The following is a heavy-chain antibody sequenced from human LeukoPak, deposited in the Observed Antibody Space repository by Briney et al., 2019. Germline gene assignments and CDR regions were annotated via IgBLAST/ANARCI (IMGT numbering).Heavy chain of an antibody. J-gene: IGHJ4*02. Sequence: GGSLRLSCAVSGFTFSSYSMNWVRQAPGKGLEWVSSISSSSSYIYYADSVKGQFTISRDNAKNSLYLQMNSLRAEDTAVYYCARFAHEGLDHWGQGTLVTVSS. CDR3: ARFAHEGLDH. V-gene: IGHV3-21*01. CDR2: ISSSSSYI. CDR1: GFTFSSYS.